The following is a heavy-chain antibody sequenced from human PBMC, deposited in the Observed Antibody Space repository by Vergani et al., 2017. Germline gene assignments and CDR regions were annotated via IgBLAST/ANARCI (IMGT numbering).Heavy chain of an antibody. CDR1: GFPFNQYG. Sequence: QVQLVESGGGVVQPGRSLRLSCAASGFPFNQYGMHWVRQAPGKGLELVAVTWYDGNNKQYADSVKGRFTISRDNSKSTMYLQMNSLRDEDTGVYYCARDLRLLYNRFDPWGQGTLVTVSS. CDR2: TWYDGNNK. J-gene: IGHJ5*02. D-gene: IGHD1-14*01. V-gene: IGHV3-33*01. CDR3: ARDLRLLYNRFDP.